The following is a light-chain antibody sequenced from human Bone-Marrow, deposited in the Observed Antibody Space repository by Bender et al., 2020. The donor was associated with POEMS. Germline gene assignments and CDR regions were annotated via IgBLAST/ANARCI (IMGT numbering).Light chain of an antibody. J-gene: IGLJ2*01. V-gene: IGLV2-11*01. CDR3: CSYAGGHSHVA. Sequence: QSALTQPASVSGSPGQSVTISCTGTSSDVGGYNYVSWYQQYPGKVPKLIIYAVSQRPSGVPDRFSGSKSGNTASLTISGLQTEDEADYYCCSYAGGHSHVAFGGGTKLTVL. CDR2: AVS. CDR1: SSDVGGYNY.